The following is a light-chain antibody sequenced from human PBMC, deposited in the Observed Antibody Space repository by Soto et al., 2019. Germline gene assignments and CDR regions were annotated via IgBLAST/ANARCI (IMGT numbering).Light chain of an antibody. CDR2: GAS. Sequence: EIVLTQSPGTLSLSPGERATLSCRASQSVSRSFLAWYQQRPGQAPRLLIHGASSRASGIPDRFRGSGSGTDFTLTISRLEPEDFVVYHCQQYGSSPWTFGQGTKVEIK. CDR3: QQYGSSPWT. J-gene: IGKJ1*01. V-gene: IGKV3-20*01. CDR1: QSVSRSF.